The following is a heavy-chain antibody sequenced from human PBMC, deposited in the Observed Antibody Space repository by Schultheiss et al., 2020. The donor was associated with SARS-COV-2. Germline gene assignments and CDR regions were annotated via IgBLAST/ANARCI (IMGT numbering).Heavy chain of an antibody. CDR3: ARYCSGGSCYSAY. D-gene: IGHD2-15*01. J-gene: IGHJ4*02. CDR2: INHSGST. V-gene: IGHV4-34*01. Sequence: SETLSLSCTVSGGSISSYYWSWIRQPPGKGLEWIGEINHSGSTNYNPSLKSRVTISVDTSKNQFSLKLSSVTAADTAVYYCARYCSGGSCYSAYWGQGTLVTVS. CDR1: GGSISSYY.